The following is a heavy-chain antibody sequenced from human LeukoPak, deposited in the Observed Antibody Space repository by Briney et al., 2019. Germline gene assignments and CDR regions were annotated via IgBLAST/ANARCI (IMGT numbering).Heavy chain of an antibody. D-gene: IGHD3-9*01. CDR3: AKGGLKGREASFDWLEFGEPFDY. CDR2: ISWNSGSI. Sequence: PGGSLRLSCAASGFTFSSYSMNWVRQAPGKGLEWVSGISWNSGSIGYADSVKGRFTISRDNAKNSLYLQMNSLRAEDMALYYCAKGGLKGREASFDWLEFGEPFDYWGQGTLVTVSS. V-gene: IGHV3-9*03. J-gene: IGHJ4*02. CDR1: GFTFSSYS.